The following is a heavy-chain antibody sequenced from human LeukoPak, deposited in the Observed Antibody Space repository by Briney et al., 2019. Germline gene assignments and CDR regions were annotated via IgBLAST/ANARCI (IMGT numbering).Heavy chain of an antibody. D-gene: IGHD3-9*01. CDR1: GYTFTGYY. Sequence: SVKVSCKASGYTFTGYYMHWVRQAPGQGLEWMGGIIPIFGTADYAQKFQGRVTITADEFTSTAYMELSSLRSEDTAVYYCARALIGYDILTGQYYYGMDVWGQGTTVTVSS. CDR2: IIPIFGTA. V-gene: IGHV1-69*13. CDR3: ARALIGYDILTGQYYYGMDV. J-gene: IGHJ6*02.